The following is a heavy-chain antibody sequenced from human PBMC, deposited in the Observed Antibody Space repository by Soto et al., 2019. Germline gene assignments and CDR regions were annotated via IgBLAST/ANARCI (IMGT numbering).Heavy chain of an antibody. D-gene: IGHD3-16*01. J-gene: IGHJ4*02. CDR1: GIEFSNYA. CDR3: AKDGNWLDVYYDV. Sequence: EVQLLESGRGLVQPGGSLRLSFVGSGIEFSNYAMSWVRQAPGKGLEWVSIVSASGRSRYHADSVKGRFTISRDNFKNTLYLHMTNLRAEDTAVYYCAKDGNWLDVYYDVWGQGTPVTVSS. V-gene: IGHV3-23*01. CDR2: VSASGRSR.